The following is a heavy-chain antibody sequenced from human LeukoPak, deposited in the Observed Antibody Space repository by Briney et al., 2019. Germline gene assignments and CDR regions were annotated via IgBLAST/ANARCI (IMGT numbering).Heavy chain of an antibody. CDR3: ASELSGIFDY. Sequence: SETLSLTCTVSGGSISSGSYYWSWIRQPAGKGLEWIGRIYTSGSTNYNPSLKSRVTISVDTSKNQFSLKLSSVTAADTAVYYCASELSGIFDYWGQGTLVTVSS. J-gene: IGHJ4*02. CDR1: GGSISSGSYY. CDR2: IYTSGST. V-gene: IGHV4-61*02. D-gene: IGHD3-10*01.